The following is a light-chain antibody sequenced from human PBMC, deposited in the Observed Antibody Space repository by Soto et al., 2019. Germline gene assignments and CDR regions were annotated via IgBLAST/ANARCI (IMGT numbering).Light chain of an antibody. Sequence: QSALTRPASVSGSPGQSITISCTGTSADVGSYNLVSWYQHHPGKAPKLIIYEGSERPSGVSDRFSGSKSGNTASLTISGLQAEDAADYYCCSYAGSSVFYVFGTGTKVTVL. V-gene: IGLV2-23*01. CDR1: SADVGSYNL. J-gene: IGLJ1*01. CDR2: EGS. CDR3: CSYAGSSVFYV.